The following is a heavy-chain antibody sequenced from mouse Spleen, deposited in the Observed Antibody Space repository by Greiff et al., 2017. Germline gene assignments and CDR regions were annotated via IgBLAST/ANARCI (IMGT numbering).Heavy chain of an antibody. Sequence: EVQLVESGGGLVQPGGSMKLSCVASGFTFSNYWMNWVRQSPEKGLEWVAQIRLKSDNYATHYAESVKGRFTISRDDSKSSVYLQMNNLRAEDTGIYYCTGLIYYGIYFDYWGQGTTLTVSS. CDR2: IRLKSDNYAT. V-gene: IGHV6-3*01. D-gene: IGHD2-1*01. CDR1: GFTFSNYW. J-gene: IGHJ2*01. CDR3: TGLIYYGIYFDY.